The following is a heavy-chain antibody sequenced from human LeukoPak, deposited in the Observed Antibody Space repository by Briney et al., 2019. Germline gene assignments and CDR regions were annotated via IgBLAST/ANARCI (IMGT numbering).Heavy chain of an antibody. V-gene: IGHV4-59*12. CDR3: ARDRWGSSAFDI. CDR2: IYYSGST. D-gene: IGHD5-24*01. Sequence: PSETLSLTCTVSGGSISSYYWSWIRQPPGKGLEWIGYIYYSGSTNYNPSLKSRVTISVDTSKNQFSLKLSSVTAADTAVYYCARDRWGSSAFDIWGQGTMVTVSS. J-gene: IGHJ3*02. CDR1: GGSISSYY.